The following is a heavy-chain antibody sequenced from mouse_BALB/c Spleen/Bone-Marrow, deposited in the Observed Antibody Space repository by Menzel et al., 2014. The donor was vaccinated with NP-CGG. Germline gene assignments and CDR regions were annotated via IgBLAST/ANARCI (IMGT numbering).Heavy chain of an antibody. J-gene: IGHJ4*01. CDR2: IDPANGNT. D-gene: IGHD2-1*01. CDR1: GFNIKDTY. V-gene: IGHV14-3*02. CDR3: ARYGNYCYAMDY. Sequence: EVQLQQSGAELVKPGASVKLSCTASGFNIKDTYMHWVKQKPEQGLEWIGRIDPANGNTKYDPKFQGKATITADTSSNTAYLQLSSLTSEDTAAYYCARYGNYCYAMDYWGQGTSVTVSS.